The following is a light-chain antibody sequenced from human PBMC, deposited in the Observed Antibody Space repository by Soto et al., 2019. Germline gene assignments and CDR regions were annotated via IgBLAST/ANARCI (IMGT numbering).Light chain of an antibody. Sequence: ETVLTQSPGTLSMSPGETATRSCRASHTLGRNYLAWYQQKPGQAPRLLIHRISIRAAGISDRFSGSASGTDFTLTIRRLEHEDFAIYYCQQYDNFPQTFGQGTKVDIK. J-gene: IGKJ1*01. CDR2: RIS. CDR3: QQYDNFPQT. V-gene: IGKV3-20*01. CDR1: HTLGRNY.